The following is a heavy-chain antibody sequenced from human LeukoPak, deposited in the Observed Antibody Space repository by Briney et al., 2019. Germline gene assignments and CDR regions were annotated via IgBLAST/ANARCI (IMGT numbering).Heavy chain of an antibody. CDR1: SGSIRTYY. Sequence: PSETLSLTCTVSSGSIRTYYWSWIRQPPGKGLEWIGYIYDSGSTNYNPSLKSRVSISVDTSKNQFSLKLSSVTAADTAVYYCARSPVGTIFYYMDVWGKGTTVTVSS. CDR3: ARSPVGTIFYYMDV. CDR2: IYDSGST. D-gene: IGHD3-3*01. V-gene: IGHV4-59*01. J-gene: IGHJ6*03.